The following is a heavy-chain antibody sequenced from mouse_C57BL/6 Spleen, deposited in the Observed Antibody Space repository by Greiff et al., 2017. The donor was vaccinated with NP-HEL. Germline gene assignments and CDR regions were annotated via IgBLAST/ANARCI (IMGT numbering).Heavy chain of an antibody. CDR2: INYDGSST. Sequence: EVQVVESEGGLVQPGSSMKLSCTASGFTFSDYYMAWVRQVPEKGLEWVANINYDGSSTYYLDSLKSRFIISRDNAKNILYLQMSSLKSEDTATYYCARGLLVDYWGQGTTLTVSS. CDR1: GFTFSDYY. V-gene: IGHV5-16*01. CDR3: ARGLLVDY. J-gene: IGHJ2*01. D-gene: IGHD1-1*01.